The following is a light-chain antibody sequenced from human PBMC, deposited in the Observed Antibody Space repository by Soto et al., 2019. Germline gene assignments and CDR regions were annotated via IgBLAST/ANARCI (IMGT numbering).Light chain of an antibody. CDR2: DVS. CDR1: SSDVGGYNY. CDR3: CSYAGSYTFV. J-gene: IGLJ2*01. Sequence: QSALTQPRSVSGSPGQSVTISCTGTSSDVGGYNYVSWYQQHPGIAPKLMIYDVSKRPSGVPDRFSGSKSGNTASLTSSGVEAEDEADYDCCSYAGSYTFVFGGGTKLTVL. V-gene: IGLV2-11*01.